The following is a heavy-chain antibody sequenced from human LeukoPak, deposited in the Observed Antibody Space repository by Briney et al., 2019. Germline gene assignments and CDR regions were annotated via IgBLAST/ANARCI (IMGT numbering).Heavy chain of an antibody. CDR3: ARGSGEYTSEWYFDV. V-gene: IGHV3-33*01. J-gene: IGHJ2*01. D-gene: IGHD3-10*01. Sequence: PGGSLRLSCVASGFTFNKYAMHWVRQAPGQGLEWVAVIRYDGSNKFYADSVKGRFTISRDNSKNTLYVQMHSLRAEDTAVYYCARGSGEYTSEWYFDVWGRGTLVTVSS. CDR2: IRYDGSNK. CDR1: GFTFNKYA.